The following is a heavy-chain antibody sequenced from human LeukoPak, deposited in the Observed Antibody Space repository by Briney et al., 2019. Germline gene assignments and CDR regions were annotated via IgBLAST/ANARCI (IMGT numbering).Heavy chain of an antibody. CDR1: GFTFSSYA. Sequence: GGSLRLSCAVSGFTFSSYAMSWVRQAPGKGLEWVSAISGSAGSTYYADSVKGRFTISRDNSKNTLYLQMNSLRAEDTAVYYCAKASAGGRGYYYGSGSYSPPNYWGQGTLVTVSS. CDR2: ISGSAGST. CDR3: AKASAGGRGYYYGSGSYSPPNY. V-gene: IGHV3-23*01. J-gene: IGHJ4*02. D-gene: IGHD3-10*01.